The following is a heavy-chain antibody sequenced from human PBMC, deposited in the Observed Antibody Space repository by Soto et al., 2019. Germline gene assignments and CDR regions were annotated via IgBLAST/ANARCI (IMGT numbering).Heavy chain of an antibody. Sequence: EVQLVESGGGLVKPGGSLRLSCAASGFTFSSYSMNWVRQAPGKGLEWVSSISSSSSYIYYADSVKGRFTISRDNAKNSLYLQMNSLRAEDTAVYYCARDFTYYYYSGMDVWGQGTTVTVS. CDR1: GFTFSSYS. CDR3: ARDFTYYYYSGMDV. J-gene: IGHJ6*02. D-gene: IGHD3-16*01. V-gene: IGHV3-21*01. CDR2: ISSSSSYI.